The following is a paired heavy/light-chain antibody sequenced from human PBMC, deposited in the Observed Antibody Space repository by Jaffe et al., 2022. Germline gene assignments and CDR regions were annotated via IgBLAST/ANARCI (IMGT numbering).Heavy chain of an antibody. CDR1: GFTLSDYW. V-gene: IGHV3-7*03. J-gene: IGHJ3*01. CDR3: SRDFSPEGYCSGTPCYYDALDV. CDR2: IKKDGSVK. Sequence: EVNLVESGGGLVQPGGSLRLSCAASGFTLSDYWMTWVRQAPGKGLEWVANIKKDGSVKHYVDSVEGRFTISRDNAKNSLYLQINSLRAEDSAVYYCSRDFSPEGYCSGTPCYYDALDVWGQGTMVTVSS. D-gene: IGHD2-15*01.
Light chain of an antibody. V-gene: IGKV1-6*01. CDR3: LQDFNYPRT. Sequence: AIQMTQSPSSLSASVGDRVTITCRASQGIRSELAWYQQKPGRAPKLLIYGASSLQSGVPSRFSGSGSGTDFTLTISSLQPEDFATYYCLQDFNYPRTFGHGTKVDVK. CDR2: GAS. CDR1: QGIRSE. J-gene: IGKJ1*01.